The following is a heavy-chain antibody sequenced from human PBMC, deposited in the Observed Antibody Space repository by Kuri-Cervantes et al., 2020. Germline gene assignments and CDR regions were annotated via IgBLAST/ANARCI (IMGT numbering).Heavy chain of an antibody. J-gene: IGHJ6*03. V-gene: IGHV3-23*01. D-gene: IGHD3-3*01. Sequence: GESLKISCAASGFTFSSYSMSWVRQTPGKGLEWVSTISSSGGSTYFADSVKGRFTISRDNSKSTLYLQMNSLRAEDTAVYYCARAREKTDYNFWSGTDHYYYYMDVWGKGTTVTVSS. CDR3: ARAREKTDYNFWSGTDHYYYYMDV. CDR2: ISSSGGST. CDR1: GFTFSSYS.